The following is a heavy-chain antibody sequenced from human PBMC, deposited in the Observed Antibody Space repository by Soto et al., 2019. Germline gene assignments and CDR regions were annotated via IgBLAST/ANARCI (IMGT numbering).Heavy chain of an antibody. CDR2: ISSSSSYI. CDR3: ARWDSSGWAFDI. Sequence: EVQLVESGGGLVKPGGSLRLSCAASGFTFSSYSMNWVRQAPGQGLEWVSSISSSSSYIYYADSVKGRFTISRDNAKNSLYLQMNSLRAEDTAVYYCARWDSSGWAFDIWGQGTMVTVSS. V-gene: IGHV3-21*01. D-gene: IGHD6-19*01. CDR1: GFTFSSYS. J-gene: IGHJ3*02.